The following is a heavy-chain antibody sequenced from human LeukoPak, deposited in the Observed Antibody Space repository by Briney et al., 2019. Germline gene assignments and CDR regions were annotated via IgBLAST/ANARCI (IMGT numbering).Heavy chain of an antibody. CDR2: ISYDGSNK. Sequence: PGGSLGLSCAASGFTFSSYAMHWIRQAPGKGLEWVAVISYDGSNKYYADSVKGRFTISRDNSKNTLYLQMNSLRAEDTAVYYCARGRGYFDYWGQGTLVTVSS. CDR1: GFTFSSYA. V-gene: IGHV3-30*01. CDR3: ARGRGYFDY. J-gene: IGHJ4*02.